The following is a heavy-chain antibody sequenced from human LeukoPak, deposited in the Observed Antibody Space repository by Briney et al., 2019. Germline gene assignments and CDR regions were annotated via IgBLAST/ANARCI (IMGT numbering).Heavy chain of an antibody. J-gene: IGHJ4*02. Sequence: GGSLRLSCAASGFTFSSYSMNWVRQAPGKGLEWVSSISSSSSYIYYADSVKGRFTISRDNAKNSLYLQMNSLRAEDTAVYYCARVESIAVAGTCCVDYWGQGTLVTVSS. CDR3: ARVESIAVAGTCCVDY. D-gene: IGHD6-19*01. CDR2: ISSSSSYI. V-gene: IGHV3-21*01. CDR1: GFTFSSYS.